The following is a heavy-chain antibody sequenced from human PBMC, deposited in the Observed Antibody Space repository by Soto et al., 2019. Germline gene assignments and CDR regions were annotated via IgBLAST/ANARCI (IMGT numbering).Heavy chain of an antibody. Sequence: SETLSLTCTVSGGSISGYCWSWIRQPAGKGLEWIGRIYTSGSTNYNPSLKSRVTMSVDTSKNQFSLKLSSVTAADTAVYYCARACSSNSCYDVFDYWGQGTLVTVSS. J-gene: IGHJ4*02. CDR1: GGSISGYC. V-gene: IGHV4-4*07. CDR2: IYTSGST. D-gene: IGHD2-2*01. CDR3: ARACSSNSCYDVFDY.